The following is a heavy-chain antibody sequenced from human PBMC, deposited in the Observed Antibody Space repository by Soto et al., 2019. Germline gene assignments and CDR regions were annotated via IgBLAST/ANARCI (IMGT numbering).Heavy chain of an antibody. CDR3: ARLGYCTGTSCYTFDS. CDR2: INPSDSYT. Sequence: LKISCQGSGYSFTSYWIGWVRQRPGKGLEWMGRINPSDSYTTYSPSFQGHVTISTDKSFSTAYLQWSGLKASDTAMYYCARLGYCTGTSCYTFDSWGQGTLVTVSS. J-gene: IGHJ4*02. CDR1: GYSFTSYW. D-gene: IGHD2-2*02. V-gene: IGHV5-10-1*01.